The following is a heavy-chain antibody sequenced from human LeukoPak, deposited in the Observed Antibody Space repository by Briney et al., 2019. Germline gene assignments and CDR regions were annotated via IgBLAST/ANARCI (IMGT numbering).Heavy chain of an antibody. CDR3: ARGGITGTTGEHRFDP. CDR2: INHSGST. CDR1: GGSISSYY. J-gene: IGHJ5*02. D-gene: IGHD1-7*01. Sequence: SETLSLTCTVSGGSISSYYWSWIRQPPGKGLEWIGEINHSGSTNYNPSLKSRATISVDTSKNQFSLKLSSVTAADTAVYYCARGGITGTTGEHRFDPWGQGTLVTVSS. V-gene: IGHV4-34*01.